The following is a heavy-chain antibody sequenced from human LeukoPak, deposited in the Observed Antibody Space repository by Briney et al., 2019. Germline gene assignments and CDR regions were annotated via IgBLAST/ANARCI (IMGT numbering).Heavy chain of an antibody. CDR2: ISSSGSTI. V-gene: IGHV3-11*01. Sequence: GGSLRLSCAASGFTFSDYYMSWIRQAPGEGLEWVSYISSSGSTIYYADSVKGRFTISRDNAKNSLYLQMNSLRAEDTAVYYCAKVATNRYSSGWSDYWGQGTLVTVSS. CDR3: AKVATNRYSSGWSDY. CDR1: GFTFSDYY. J-gene: IGHJ4*02. D-gene: IGHD6-19*01.